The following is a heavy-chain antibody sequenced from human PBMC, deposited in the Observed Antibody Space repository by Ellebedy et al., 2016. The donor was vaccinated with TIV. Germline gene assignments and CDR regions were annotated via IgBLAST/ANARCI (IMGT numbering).Heavy chain of an antibody. Sequence: GESLKISCEAFGFSFRSYWMSWVRQAPGKGLEWVANIRGDSEKYYVDSVKGRFTISRDNGKNSLYLQMNSLRPEETAVYYCARRGSYGDYAVQINSWFDSWGRGTLVTVSS. V-gene: IGHV3-7*01. D-gene: IGHD4-17*01. CDR3: ARRGSYGDYAVQINSWFDS. J-gene: IGHJ5*01. CDR2: IRGDSEK. CDR1: GFSFRSYW.